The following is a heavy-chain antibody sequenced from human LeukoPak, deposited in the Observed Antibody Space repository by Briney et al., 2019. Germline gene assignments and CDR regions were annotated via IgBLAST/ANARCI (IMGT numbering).Heavy chain of an antibody. Sequence: SVKVSCKASGGTFSSYAISWVRQAPGQGLEWMGRIIPILGIANYAQKFQGRVTITPDKSTSTAYMELSSLRSEDTAVYYCARDAGYNWNDIDYFDYWGQGTLVTVSS. CDR3: ARDAGYNWNDIDYFDY. CDR2: IIPILGIA. D-gene: IGHD1-20*01. CDR1: GGTFSSYA. J-gene: IGHJ4*02. V-gene: IGHV1-69*04.